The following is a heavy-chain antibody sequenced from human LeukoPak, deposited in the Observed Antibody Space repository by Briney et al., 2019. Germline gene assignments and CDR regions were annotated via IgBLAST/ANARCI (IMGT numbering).Heavy chain of an antibody. CDR1: GYTFTGYY. CDR2: INPNSGGT. Sequence: ASVNVSCKASGYTFTGYYMHWVRQAPGQGLEWMGGINPNSGGTNYAQKFQGRVTMTRDTSISTAYMELSRLRSDDTAVYYCARIGIAVAGKKVNDAFDIWGQGTMVTVSS. CDR3: ARIGIAVAGKKVNDAFDI. J-gene: IGHJ3*02. D-gene: IGHD6-19*01. V-gene: IGHV1-2*02.